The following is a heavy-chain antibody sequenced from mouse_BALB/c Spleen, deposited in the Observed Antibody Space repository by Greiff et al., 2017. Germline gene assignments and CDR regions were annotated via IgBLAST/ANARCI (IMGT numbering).Heavy chain of an antibody. CDR2: IDPANGNT. CDR3: ARIWDGAMDY. D-gene: IGHD4-1*01. V-gene: IGHV14-3*02. Sequence: EVQLQESGAELVKPGASVKLSCTASGFNIKDTYMHWVKQRPEQGLEWIGRIDPANGNTKYDPKFQGKATITADTSSNTAYLQLSSLTSEDTAVYYCARIWDGAMDYWGQGTSVTVSS. J-gene: IGHJ4*01. CDR1: GFNIKDTY.